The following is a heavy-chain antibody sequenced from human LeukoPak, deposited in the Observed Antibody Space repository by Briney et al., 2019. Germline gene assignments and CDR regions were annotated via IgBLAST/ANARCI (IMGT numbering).Heavy chain of an antibody. CDR1: GFTFSDYY. J-gene: IGHJ1*01. CDR3: AKVQDGSSWYEYFQH. Sequence: GGSLRLSCAASGFTFSDYYMSWIRQAPGKGLEWVSYISSSGSTIYYADSVKGRFTISRDNAKNSLFLQMNSLRAEDTAVYYCAKVQDGSSWYEYFQHWGQGTLVTVSS. V-gene: IGHV3-11*04. CDR2: ISSSGSTI. D-gene: IGHD6-13*01.